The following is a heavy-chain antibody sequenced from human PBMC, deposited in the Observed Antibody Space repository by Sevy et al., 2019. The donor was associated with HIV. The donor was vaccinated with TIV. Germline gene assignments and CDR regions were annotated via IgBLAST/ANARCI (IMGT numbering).Heavy chain of an antibody. J-gene: IGHJ4*02. CDR2: INRGSTII. D-gene: IGHD6-19*01. CDR1: GFTFSKYK. CDR3: ARVKRYSIGFSDF. Sequence: GGSLRLSCAASGFTFSKYKMNWVRQAPGKGLEWISYINRGSTIIYYADSVKGRFTISRDNAKNSLDMQWISLRTEDTAVYYCARVKRYSIGFSDFWGQGTLVTVSS. V-gene: IGHV3-48*01.